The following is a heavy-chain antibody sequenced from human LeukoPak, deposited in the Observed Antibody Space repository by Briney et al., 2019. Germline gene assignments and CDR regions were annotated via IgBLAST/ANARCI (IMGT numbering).Heavy chain of an antibody. CDR1: GYSISSGYY. J-gene: IGHJ4*02. CDR2: IYLSRST. V-gene: IGHV4-38-2*02. Sequence: SETLSLTCTVSGYSISSGYYWGWIRQPPGRGLEWIGSIYLSRSTYYNQSLKSRVATSVETATNQLSLTQSTATAPDTPVYYSAKGYGLDYFDYWGQGTLVTVSS. D-gene: IGHD4-17*01. CDR3: AKGYGLDYFDY.